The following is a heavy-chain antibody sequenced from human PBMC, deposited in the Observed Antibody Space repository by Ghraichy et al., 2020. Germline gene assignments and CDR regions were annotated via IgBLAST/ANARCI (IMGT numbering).Heavy chain of an antibody. D-gene: IGHD1-1*01. J-gene: IGHJ4*02. Sequence: GGSLRLSCAASGFTVSSHYMSWVRPGPGKGMEWVSVIYSGGTIKYADSVKGRFTISRDNSKNTLYLQMNSLGPEDTAIYYCARGGTWQLGSCYYDYWGQGTLVTVSS. CDR1: GFTVSSHY. V-gene: IGHV3-66*02. CDR3: ARGGTWQLGSCYYDY. CDR2: IYSGGTI.